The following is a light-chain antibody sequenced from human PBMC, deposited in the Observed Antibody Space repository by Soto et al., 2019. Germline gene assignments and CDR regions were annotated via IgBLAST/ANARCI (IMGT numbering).Light chain of an antibody. Sequence: DIEITQSPSTLSGSVGDRVTITCRASQTISTWMAWYQQKPGKAPKLLVYDASTLQSAVASRFSGSGSGTEFTLIISGLQPDDSATYYCQQYTNTNTPWMFGQGTKVDIK. CDR2: DAS. V-gene: IGKV1-5*01. CDR3: QQYTNTNTPWM. J-gene: IGKJ1*01. CDR1: QTISTW.